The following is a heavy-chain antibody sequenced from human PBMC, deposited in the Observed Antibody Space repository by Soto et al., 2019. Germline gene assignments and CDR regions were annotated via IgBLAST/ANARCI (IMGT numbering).Heavy chain of an antibody. Sequence: QVQLQESGPGLVKTSETLSLTCTVSGGSISPYYWSWIRQSPGKGLEWIGYIFYRGSTNYNPSLKNRVPMSVDMSKNQFSLKMISVTAADTAVYSCAREVSAMAPSDVWGQGTMVTVSS. CDR2: IFYRGST. CDR3: AREVSAMAPSDV. CDR1: GGSISPYY. D-gene: IGHD5-18*01. J-gene: IGHJ3*01. V-gene: IGHV4-59*01.